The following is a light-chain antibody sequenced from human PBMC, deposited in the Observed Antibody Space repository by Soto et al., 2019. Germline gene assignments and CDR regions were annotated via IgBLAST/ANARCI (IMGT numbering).Light chain of an antibody. CDR1: HTVSSY. Sequence: EIVLTQSPATLSLSPGERATLSCRASHTVSSYLTWYQQKPGQAPRLLIYEASNRATGIPARFSGSGSGTDFTLTISSLEPEDCAGYCVHQRSKGPLTFGPGTKVDI. CDR2: EAS. CDR3: HQRSKGPLT. V-gene: IGKV3-11*01. J-gene: IGKJ3*01.